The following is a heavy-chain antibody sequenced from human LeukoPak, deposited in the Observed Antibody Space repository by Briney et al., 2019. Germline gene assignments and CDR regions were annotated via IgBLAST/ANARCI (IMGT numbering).Heavy chain of an antibody. J-gene: IGHJ4*02. D-gene: IGHD6-13*01. CDR1: GGSISRYY. CDR3: ARTASAGHTDY. V-gene: IGHV4-4*07. CDR2: IYSSGST. Sequence: SETPSLTCTVSGGSISRYYWSWIRQPAGKGLEWIGRIYSSGSTNYDPSLKSRVTMSVDTSNNQFSLRLSSVTAADTAVYYCARTASAGHTDYWGQGTLVTVSS.